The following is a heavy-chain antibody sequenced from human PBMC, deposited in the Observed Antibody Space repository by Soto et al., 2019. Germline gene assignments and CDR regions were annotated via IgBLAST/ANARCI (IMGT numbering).Heavy chain of an antibody. CDR3: ARGGDMDAAVANSEYHDVMAF. V-gene: IGHV1-69*13. Sequence: SVKVSCKASGGTFSNYAFSWVRQAPGQGPEWMGGIIPIFGTPNYAQKFQARLTITADESTSTACMELSSLRSEDTAVYYCARGGDMDAAVANSEYHDVMAFSSQGTTVPVS. CDR1: GGTFSNYA. CDR2: IIPIFGTP. J-gene: IGHJ6*02. D-gene: IGHD6-19*01.